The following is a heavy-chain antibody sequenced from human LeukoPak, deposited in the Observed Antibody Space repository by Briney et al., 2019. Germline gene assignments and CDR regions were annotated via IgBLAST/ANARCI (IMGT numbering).Heavy chain of an antibody. D-gene: IGHD6-13*01. CDR3: AREGQLVQAYYFDY. CDR1: GFTFSSYG. Sequence: GRSLRLSCAASGFTFSSYGMHWVRQAPGKGLEWVAVIWYDGSNKYYADSVKGRFTISRDNSKNTLYLQMNSLRAEDTAVYYCAREGQLVQAYYFDYWGQGALVTVSS. CDR2: IWYDGSNK. V-gene: IGHV3-33*01. J-gene: IGHJ4*02.